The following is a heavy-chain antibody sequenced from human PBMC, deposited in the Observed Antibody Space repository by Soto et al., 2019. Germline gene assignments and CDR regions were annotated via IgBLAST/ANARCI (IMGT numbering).Heavy chain of an antibody. V-gene: IGHV1-46*01. CDR2: FNPSGDAT. J-gene: IGHJ3*02. CDR1: GYIFSNYY. D-gene: IGHD3-10*01. CDR3: ARRGMSKIGFDT. Sequence: QVQLVQSGAEVKKPGTSVKVSCKASGYIFSNYYMHWVRQAPGQGLEWMGVFNPSGDATHYAQSFQGRVSVTMDTSTSTVYMELSTLTSEDTAVYYCARRGMSKIGFDTWGQRTMVTVSS.